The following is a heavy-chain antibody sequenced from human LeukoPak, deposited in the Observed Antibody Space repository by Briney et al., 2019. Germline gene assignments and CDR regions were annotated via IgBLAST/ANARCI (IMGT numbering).Heavy chain of an antibody. CDR1: GYTITGYY. Sequence: ASVKVSCKASGYTITGYYMHWVRQAPGQGLEWMGWINPNSGGTNYAQKFQGRVTMTRDTSISTAYMELSRLRSDDTAVYYCARYWTLQTGKKNSNWFDPWGQGTLVTVSS. J-gene: IGHJ5*02. D-gene: IGHD1-1*01. CDR2: INPNSGGT. CDR3: ARYWTLQTGKKNSNWFDP. V-gene: IGHV1-2*02.